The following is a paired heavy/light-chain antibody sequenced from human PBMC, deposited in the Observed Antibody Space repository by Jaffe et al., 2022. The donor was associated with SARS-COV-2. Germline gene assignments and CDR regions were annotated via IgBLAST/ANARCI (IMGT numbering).Heavy chain of an antibody. CDR2: ISWNSGSI. CDR3: ARDPTIAVAGSPDY. Sequence: EVQLVESGGGLVQPGRSLRLSCAASGFVFDDHGMHWVRQAPGKGLEWVSGISWNSGSIAYAGSVKGRFTISRDNAKNSLFLQMNSLRAEDTAFYYCARDPTIAVAGSPDYWGQGTLVTVSS. V-gene: IGHV3-9*01. D-gene: IGHD6-19*01. CDR1: GFVFDDHG. J-gene: IGHJ4*02.
Light chain of an antibody. CDR1: SSNIGNNY. CDR2: DNN. Sequence: QSVLTQPPSVSAAPGQKVTISCSGSSSNIGNNYVSWYQQLPGTAPKLLIYDNNKRPSGIPDRFSGSKSGTSATLGITGLQTGDEADYYCGTWDSSLSAVIFGGGTKLTVL. CDR3: GTWDSSLSAVI. V-gene: IGLV1-51*01. J-gene: IGLJ2*01.